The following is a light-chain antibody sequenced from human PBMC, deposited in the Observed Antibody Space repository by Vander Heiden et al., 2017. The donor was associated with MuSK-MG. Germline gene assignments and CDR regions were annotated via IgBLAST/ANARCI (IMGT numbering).Light chain of an antibody. CDR3: QQDNFLVT. CDR2: GAS. J-gene: IGKJ4*01. Sequence: EIALTQSPATLAVSPGERATLSCWASQSVSSNLAWYQQKPGQAPRLLIYGASVRATGIPARFSGSGSGTEFTLTISSLQSEDFAVYYCQQDNFLVTFGGGTKVEIK. V-gene: IGKV3D-15*01. CDR1: QSVSSN.